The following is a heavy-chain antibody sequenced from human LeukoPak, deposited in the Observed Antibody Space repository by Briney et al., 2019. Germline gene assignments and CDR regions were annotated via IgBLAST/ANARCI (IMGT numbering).Heavy chain of an antibody. Sequence: ASVKVSCKASGYTFTGYYMHWVRQAPGQELEWMGWINPNSGGTNYAQKFQGRVTMTRDTSISTAYMELSRLRSDDTAVYYCARDAGSSSWYKGNDAFDIWGQGTMVTVSS. CDR2: INPNSGGT. J-gene: IGHJ3*02. D-gene: IGHD6-13*01. CDR1: GYTFTGYY. CDR3: ARDAGSSSWYKGNDAFDI. V-gene: IGHV1-2*02.